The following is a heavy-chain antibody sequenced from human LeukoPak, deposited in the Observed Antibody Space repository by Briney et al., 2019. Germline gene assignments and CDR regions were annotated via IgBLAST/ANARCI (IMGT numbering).Heavy chain of an antibody. D-gene: IGHD3-10*01. CDR1: GGSFSGYY. CDR2: INHSGST. CDR3: ATLDGSGSYYNGVADY. J-gene: IGHJ4*02. Sequence: SETLSLTCADYGGSFSGYYWSWIRQPPGKGLEWIGEINHSGSTNYNPSLKSRVTISVDTSKNQFSLKLSSVTAADTAVYYCATLDGSGSYYNGVADYWGQGTLVTVSS. V-gene: IGHV4-34*01.